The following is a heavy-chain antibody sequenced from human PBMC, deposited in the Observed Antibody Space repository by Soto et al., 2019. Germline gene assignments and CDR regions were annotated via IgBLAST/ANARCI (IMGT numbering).Heavy chain of an antibody. CDR1: GGSISSGGYY. D-gene: IGHD2-2*01. CDR3: AREGDQLLPTHYYYGMDV. Sequence: QVQLQESGPGLVKPSQNLSLTCTVSGGSISSGGYYWSWIRQHPGKGLEWIGSIYYSGSTYYNPSLKSRVTIAVDTSKNQCSRKLSSVTAADTAVYYGAREGDQLLPTHYYYGMDVWGQGTTVTVSS. CDR2: IYYSGST. J-gene: IGHJ6*02. V-gene: IGHV4-31*03.